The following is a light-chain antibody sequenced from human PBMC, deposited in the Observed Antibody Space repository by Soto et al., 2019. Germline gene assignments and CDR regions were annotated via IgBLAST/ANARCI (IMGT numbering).Light chain of an antibody. V-gene: IGKV3-20*01. CDR1: QSVSSSY. CDR3: QQYGSSPIT. CDR2: GAS. Sequence: EIVLSQSPGTLSLSPGERVTLSCRASQSVSSSYLAWYQQKPGQAPRLLFYGASSRATGIPDRFSASGSGTDSTLTISRLEPEDFAVYYCQQYGSSPITFGQGTRLEI. J-gene: IGKJ5*01.